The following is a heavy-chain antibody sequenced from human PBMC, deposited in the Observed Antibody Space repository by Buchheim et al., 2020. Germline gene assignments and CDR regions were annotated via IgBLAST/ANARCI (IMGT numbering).Heavy chain of an antibody. D-gene: IGHD6-19*01. J-gene: IGHJ6*03. V-gene: IGHV3-30*18. CDR1: GFTFSSYG. CDR2: ISYDGSNK. Sequence: QVQLVESGGGVVQPGRSLRLSCAASGFTFSSYGMHWVRQAPGKGLEWVAVISYDGSNKYYADSVKGRFTISRDNSKNTLYLQMNRLRAGDTDVYYCEKVGKSSGWYDYYYYYMDVWGKGT. CDR3: EKVGKSSGWYDYYYYYMDV.